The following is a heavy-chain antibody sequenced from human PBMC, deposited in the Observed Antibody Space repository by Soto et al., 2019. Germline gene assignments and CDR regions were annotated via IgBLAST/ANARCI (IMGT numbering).Heavy chain of an antibody. J-gene: IGHJ5*01. CDR3: ARNHRYNSGWYES. D-gene: IGHD6-19*01. CDR2: VYYSGGT. CDR1: GGPISSYY. V-gene: IGHV4-59*01. Sequence: QVQLQESGPGLVKPSETLSLTCTVSGGPISSYYWTWIRQPPGKGLEWMGYVYYSGGTNYNPSLQSRVTISVDTSKSQFSLNLSSVTAADTAVYYCARNHRYNSGWYESWGQGIRVTVSS.